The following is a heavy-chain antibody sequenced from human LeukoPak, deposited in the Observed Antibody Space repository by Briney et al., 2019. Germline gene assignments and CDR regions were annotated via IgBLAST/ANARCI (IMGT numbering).Heavy chain of an antibody. Sequence: PGRSLRLSCAAPGFTFSTYGMHWVRQAPGKGLDWVAVISYDGSNKYYADSVKGRFTIYRDNSTTTLYLQMNSLRAEDTAVYYCAKFSSGSPHGDDYWGQGTLVTVSS. CDR1: GFTFSTYG. D-gene: IGHD1-26*01. CDR2: ISYDGSNK. CDR3: AKFSSGSPHGDDY. V-gene: IGHV3-30*18. J-gene: IGHJ4*02.